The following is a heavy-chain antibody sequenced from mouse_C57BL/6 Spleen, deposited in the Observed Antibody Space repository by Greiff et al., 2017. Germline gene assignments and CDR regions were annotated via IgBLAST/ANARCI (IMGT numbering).Heavy chain of an antibody. CDR3: TGEGTGWAWFAY. D-gene: IGHD4-1*01. J-gene: IGHJ3*01. CDR2: IRLKSDNYAT. CDR1: GFTFSNYW. V-gene: IGHV6-3*01. Sequence: EVNVVESGGGLVQPGGSMKLSCVASGFTFSNYWMNWVRQSPEKGLEWVAQIRLKSDNYATHYAESVKGRFTISRDDSKSSVYLQMNNLRAEDTGIYYCTGEGTGWAWFAYWGQGTLVTVSA.